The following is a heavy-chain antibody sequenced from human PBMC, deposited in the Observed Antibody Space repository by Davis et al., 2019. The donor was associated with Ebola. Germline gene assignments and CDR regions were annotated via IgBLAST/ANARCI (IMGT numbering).Heavy chain of an antibody. Sequence: GESPKIPCAASGFTFSSYAMSWVRQAPGKGLEWVAAISGSGGSTYYADSVKGRFTISRDNSKNTLYLQMNSLRAEDKAVYYCAKEVRSSGYFPWGQGTLVTVSS. D-gene: IGHD3-22*01. CDR2: ISGSGGST. CDR1: GFTFSSYA. V-gene: IGHV3-23*01. CDR3: AKEVRSSGYFP. J-gene: IGHJ5*02.